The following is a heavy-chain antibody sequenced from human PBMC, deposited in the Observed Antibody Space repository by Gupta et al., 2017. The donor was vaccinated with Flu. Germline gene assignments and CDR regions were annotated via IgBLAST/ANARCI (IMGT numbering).Heavy chain of an antibody. CDR2: INHSGST. Sequence: WIRQPPGKGLEWIGEINHSGSTNYNPSLKSRVTISVDTPKNQFSLKLSSVTAADTAVYYCARAPNRWQQLVPTYYYGMDVWGQGTTVTVSS. CDR3: ARAPNRWQQLVPTYYYGMDV. D-gene: IGHD6-13*01. J-gene: IGHJ6*02. V-gene: IGHV4-34*01.